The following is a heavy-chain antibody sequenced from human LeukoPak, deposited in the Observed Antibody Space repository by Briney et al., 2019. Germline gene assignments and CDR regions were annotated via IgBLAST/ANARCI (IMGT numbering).Heavy chain of an antibody. D-gene: IGHD6-13*01. CDR2: MNPNSGNT. Sequence: GASVKVSCKASGCTFTSYDINWVRQATGQGLEWMGWMNPNSGNTGYAQKFQGRVTMTRNTSISTAYMELSSLRSEDTAVYYCLLSPQLTDFQHWGQGTLVTVSS. J-gene: IGHJ1*01. CDR1: GCTFTSYD. CDR3: LLSPQLTDFQH. V-gene: IGHV1-8*01.